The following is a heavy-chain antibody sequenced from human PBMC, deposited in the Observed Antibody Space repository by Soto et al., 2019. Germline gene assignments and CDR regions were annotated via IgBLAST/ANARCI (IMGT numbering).Heavy chain of an antibody. CDR1: GFTFSTYW. CDR3: ASGNYYYDMAV. J-gene: IGHJ6*02. D-gene: IGHD3-3*01. CDR2: INQDGNEK. Sequence: PGGSLRLSCAASGFTFSTYWMIWVRQAPGKGLEWVANINQDGNEKYYVDSVKGRFTISRDNTKNSLYLQMNSLSAADTAVYYCASGNYYYDMAVWGQGTTVTVS. V-gene: IGHV3-7*03.